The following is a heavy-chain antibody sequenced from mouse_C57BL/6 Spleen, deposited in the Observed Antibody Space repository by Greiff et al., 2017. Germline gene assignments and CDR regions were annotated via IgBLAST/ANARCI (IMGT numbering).Heavy chain of an antibody. Sequence: EVKLMESGPGLVKPSQSLSLTCSVTGYSITSGYYWNWIRQFPGNKLEWMGYISYDGSNNYNPSLKNRISITRDTSKNQFFLKLNSVTTEDTATYYCARVYYCGSRDFDVWGTGTTGTVSS. CDR3: ARVYYCGSRDFDV. J-gene: IGHJ1*03. V-gene: IGHV3-6*01. CDR2: ISYDGSN. CDR1: GYSITSGYY. D-gene: IGHD1-1*01.